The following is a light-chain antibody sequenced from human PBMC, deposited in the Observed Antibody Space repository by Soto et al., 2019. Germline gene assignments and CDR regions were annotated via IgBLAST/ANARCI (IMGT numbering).Light chain of an antibody. J-gene: IGKJ4*01. Sequence: EIALTQSPATLSLSPGETATLSCRASESVSRYVAWYQQKPGQAPRLLIYDASNRATGIPTRFSGSGSGTDFTLTISSLEPDDFAVYYCQQRSRTFGGGTKVEI. CDR3: QQRSRT. V-gene: IGKV3-11*01. CDR2: DAS. CDR1: ESVSRY.